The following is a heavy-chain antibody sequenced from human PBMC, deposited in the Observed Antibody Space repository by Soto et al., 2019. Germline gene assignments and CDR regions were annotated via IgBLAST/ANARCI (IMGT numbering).Heavy chain of an antibody. CDR3: ARGQEGVGAHE. CDR2: INAGNGNT. Sequence: ASVKVSCKASGYDFTSYAMHWVRQAPGQRLEWMGWINAGNGNTKYSQKFQGRVTITRDTSASTAYMELSSLRSEDTAVYYCARGQEGVGAHEWGQGTMVTVSS. D-gene: IGHD1-26*01. J-gene: IGHJ3*01. V-gene: IGHV1-3*01. CDR1: GYDFTSYA.